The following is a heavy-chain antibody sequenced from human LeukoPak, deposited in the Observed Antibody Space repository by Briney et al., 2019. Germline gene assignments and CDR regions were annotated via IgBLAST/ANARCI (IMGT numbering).Heavy chain of an antibody. J-gene: IGHJ4*02. CDR2: ISYDGGNK. Sequence: GGSLRLSCAASGFTFSSYAMHWVRQAPGKGLEWVAVISYDGGNKYYADSVKGRFTISRDNSKNTLYLQMNSLRAEDTAVYYCARDLLPYSSGRRGFDYWGQGTLVTVSS. CDR1: GFTFSSYA. CDR3: ARDLLPYSSGRRGFDY. V-gene: IGHV3-30-3*01. D-gene: IGHD6-19*01.